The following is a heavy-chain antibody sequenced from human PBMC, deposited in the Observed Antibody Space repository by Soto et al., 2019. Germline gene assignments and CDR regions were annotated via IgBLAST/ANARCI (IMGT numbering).Heavy chain of an antibody. Sequence: QVQLVESGGGVVQPGGSLRLSCAASGLTFINYNMHWVRQAPGKGLEWVAVISYDGSITKYADSVKGRITISRDNSKNALFLQMNGLRAEDTAMYYCARDRESRRGPTYGDGYCGLGILVIVSS. CDR3: ARDRESRRGPTYGDGY. CDR2: ISYDGSIT. J-gene: IGHJ4*01. V-gene: IGHV3-30*04. CDR1: GLTFINYN. D-gene: IGHD2-8*01.